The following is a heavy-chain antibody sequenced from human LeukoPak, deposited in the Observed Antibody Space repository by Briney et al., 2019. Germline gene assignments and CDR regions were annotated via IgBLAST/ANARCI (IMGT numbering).Heavy chain of an antibody. CDR2: ISSSGSTI. V-gene: IGHV3-48*03. J-gene: IGHJ5*02. D-gene: IGHD3-3*01. CDR3: ARVGGSGYYSFDP. Sequence: PGGSLRLSCAASGFTFSSNEMNWVRQAPGKGLEWVSYISSSGSTIYYADSVKGRFTISRDNAKNSLYLQMNSLRAEDTAVYYCARVGGSGYYSFDPWGQGTLVTVSS. CDR1: GFTFSSNE.